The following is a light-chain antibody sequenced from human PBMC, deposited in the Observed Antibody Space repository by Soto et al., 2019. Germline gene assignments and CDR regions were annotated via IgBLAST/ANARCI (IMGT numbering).Light chain of an antibody. CDR1: VSNIGSNT. CDR3: AAWDDSLTGSYV. Sequence: QSVLTQPPSASGTPGQRVTISCSGSVSNIGSNTVNWYQHLPGTAPKLLIFSNSQRPSGVPDRFSGSKPGTSASLAISRLRSEDEADYYCAAWDDSLTGSYVFGAGTKLTVL. CDR2: SNS. J-gene: IGLJ1*01. V-gene: IGLV1-44*01.